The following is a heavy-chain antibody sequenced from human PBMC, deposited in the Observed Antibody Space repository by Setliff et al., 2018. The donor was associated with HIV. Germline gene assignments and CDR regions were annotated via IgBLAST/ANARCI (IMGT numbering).Heavy chain of an antibody. J-gene: IGHJ4*02. Sequence: GESLKISCKTSGYSFTNYWVGWVRQMPGNGLEWMGLIWPDDSDTMYSPSFQGQVTMSADKSISTAYLQWSSLKASDTAVYFCARQDGRAQYYFDSWGQGTLVTVSS. V-gene: IGHV5-51*01. CDR1: GYSFTNYW. CDR3: ARQDGRAQYYFDS. D-gene: IGHD3-10*01. CDR2: IWPDDSDT.